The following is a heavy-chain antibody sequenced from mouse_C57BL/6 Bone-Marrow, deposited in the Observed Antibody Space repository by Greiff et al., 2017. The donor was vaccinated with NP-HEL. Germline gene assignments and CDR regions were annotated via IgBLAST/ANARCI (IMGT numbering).Heavy chain of an antibody. CDR1: GYTFTSYG. V-gene: IGHV1-81*01. D-gene: IGHD4-1*01. J-gene: IGHJ2*01. CDR3: AKEGANWAFYYFDY. Sequence: QVQLQQSGAELARPGASVKLSRKASGYTFTSYGISWVKQRTGQGLEWIGEIYPRSGNTYYNEKFKGKATLTADKSSSTAYMELRSLTSEDSAVYFCAKEGANWAFYYFDYWGQGTTLTVSS. CDR2: IYPRSGNT.